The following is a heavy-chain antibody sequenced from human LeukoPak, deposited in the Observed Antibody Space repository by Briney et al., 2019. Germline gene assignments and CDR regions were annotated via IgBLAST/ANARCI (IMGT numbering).Heavy chain of an antibody. Sequence: ASVKVSRKVSGYTLTELSMHWVRQAPGKGLEWMGGFDPEDGETIYAQKFQGRVTMTEDTSTDTAYMELSSLRSEDAAVYYCATSPRIVVPAARRGFDYWGQGTLVTVSS. CDR3: ATSPRIVVPAARRGFDY. CDR2: FDPEDGET. CDR1: GYTLTELS. V-gene: IGHV1-24*01. J-gene: IGHJ4*02. D-gene: IGHD2-2*01.